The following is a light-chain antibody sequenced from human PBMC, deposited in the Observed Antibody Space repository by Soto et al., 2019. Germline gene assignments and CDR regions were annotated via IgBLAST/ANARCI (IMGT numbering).Light chain of an antibody. J-gene: IGLJ1*01. CDR2: EVV. Sequence: LTQPPSASGSPGQSVTISCTGTKNDIGVYDFVSWYQHHPGKAPRLIIYEVVQRPSGVPDRFSGSKSGNTASLTVSGLQAADEADYFCKSYAGSNTYVFGSGTK. V-gene: IGLV2-8*01. CDR1: KNDIGVYDF. CDR3: KSYAGSNTYV.